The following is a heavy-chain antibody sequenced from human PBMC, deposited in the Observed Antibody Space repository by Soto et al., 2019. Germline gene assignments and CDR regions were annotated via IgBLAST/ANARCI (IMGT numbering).Heavy chain of an antibody. D-gene: IGHD2-15*01. J-gene: IGHJ6*02. CDR1: GFTFSSYA. V-gene: IGHV3-23*01. CDR3: AKPLKPRNYCSGGSCYSPRRRHHYYYGMDV. Sequence: GSLRLSCAASGFTFSSYAMSWVRQAPGKGLEWVSAISGSGGSTYYADSVKGRFTISRDNSKNTLYLQMNSLRAEDTAVYYCAKPLKPRNYCSGGSCYSPRRRHHYYYGMDVWGQGTTVTVSS. CDR2: ISGSGGST.